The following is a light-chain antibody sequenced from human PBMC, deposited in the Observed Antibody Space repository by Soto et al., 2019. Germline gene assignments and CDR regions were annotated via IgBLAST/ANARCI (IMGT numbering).Light chain of an antibody. J-gene: IGKJ1*01. Sequence: IVMTQSPATVSVSPGERATLSCRASQSVSDKLASYQQKPGQAPSLLLYHAAARATGIPARFSGSGSGTEFTLTISGLQSEDFAASYCQQDNNWPPWTFGQGTKVDIK. CDR1: QSVSDK. CDR2: HAA. V-gene: IGKV3-15*01. CDR3: QQDNNWPPWT.